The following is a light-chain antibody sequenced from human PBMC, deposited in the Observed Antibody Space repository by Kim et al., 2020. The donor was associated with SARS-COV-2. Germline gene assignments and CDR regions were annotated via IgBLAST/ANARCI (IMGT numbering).Light chain of an antibody. CDR3: QTWGTGIVV. J-gene: IGLJ2*01. CDR2: LNSDGSH. CDR1: SGHRSYA. Sequence: ASVKLTCTLRSGHRSYAIAWHQQQPEKGPRYLMKLNSDGSHSKGDGIPDRFSGSSSGAERYLTISSLQSEDEADYSCQTWGTGIVVFGGGTQLTVL. V-gene: IGLV4-69*01.